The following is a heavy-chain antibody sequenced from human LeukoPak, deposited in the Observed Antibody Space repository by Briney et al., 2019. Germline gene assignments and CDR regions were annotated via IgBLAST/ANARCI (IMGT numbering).Heavy chain of an antibody. Sequence: GGSLRLSCAASGFTFTDYYMSWIRQAPGKGLEWVSYITTSGSTMYYADSVKGRFTISRDNAKNSLSLQMNSLRAEDTAVYYCARPYSSGVSQFDYWGQGTLVTVSS. D-gene: IGHD6-19*01. J-gene: IGHJ4*02. CDR2: ITTSGSTM. CDR1: GFTFTDYY. CDR3: ARPYSSGVSQFDY. V-gene: IGHV3-11*04.